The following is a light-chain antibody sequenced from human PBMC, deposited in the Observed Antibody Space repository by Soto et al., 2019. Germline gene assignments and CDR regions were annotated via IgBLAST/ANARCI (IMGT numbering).Light chain of an antibody. Sequence: QSVLTQPASVSGSPGQSITISCTGTSSDVGGYNYVSWYQQHPGKAPKLMIYDVSNRPSGVSNRFSGSKSGNTASLTISGLQAEDAADYSCSSYTSSSTLVFGGGTKLTVL. CDR3: SSYTSSSTLV. CDR2: DVS. CDR1: SSDVGGYNY. J-gene: IGLJ2*01. V-gene: IGLV2-14*01.